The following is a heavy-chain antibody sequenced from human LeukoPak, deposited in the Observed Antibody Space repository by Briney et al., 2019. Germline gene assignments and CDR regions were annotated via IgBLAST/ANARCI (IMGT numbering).Heavy chain of an antibody. J-gene: IGHJ4*02. CDR3: SKKGQADDDGKPD. CDR1: GFTFSVYD. CDR2: ISRGGIS. Sequence: GGSLRLSCAASGFTFSVYDMYWIRQSPGKGLECVSVISRGGISYYADSVKSRFTISRDNSKNTLYLQMNSLRAEDTAVYYCSKKGQADDDGKPDWGQGTLVTVSP. V-gene: IGHV3-23*01. D-gene: IGHD1-1*01.